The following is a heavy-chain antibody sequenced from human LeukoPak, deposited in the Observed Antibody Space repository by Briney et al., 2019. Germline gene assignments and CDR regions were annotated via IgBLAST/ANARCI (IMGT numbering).Heavy chain of an antibody. CDR1: GGSISSGSYY. V-gene: IGHV4-61*01. D-gene: IGHD3-22*01. CDR3: ARFNYYDSSGYYAGFDY. Sequence: SQTLSLTCTVSGGSISSGSYYWSWIRQPPGKGLEWIGYIYYSGSTNYNPSLKSRVTISVDTSKNQFSLKLSSVTAADTAVYYCARFNYYDSSGYYAGFDYWGQGTLVTVSS. CDR2: IYYSGST. J-gene: IGHJ4*02.